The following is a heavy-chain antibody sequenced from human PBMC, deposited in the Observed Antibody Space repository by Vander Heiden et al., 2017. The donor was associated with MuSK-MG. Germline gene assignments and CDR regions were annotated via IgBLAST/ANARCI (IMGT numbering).Heavy chain of an antibody. D-gene: IGHD3-10*01. Sequence: QLQLQESGPGLVKPSETLSLTCPVSGGSISSSRYYWGWIRQPPGKGLEWIGSIYYSGSTYYNPSLKSRVTISVDTSKNQFSLKLSSVTAADTAVYYCARQPGFGSGSYYNFFDPWGQGTLVTVSS. V-gene: IGHV4-39*01. J-gene: IGHJ5*02. CDR3: ARQPGFGSGSYYNFFDP. CDR1: GGSISSSRYY. CDR2: IYYSGST.